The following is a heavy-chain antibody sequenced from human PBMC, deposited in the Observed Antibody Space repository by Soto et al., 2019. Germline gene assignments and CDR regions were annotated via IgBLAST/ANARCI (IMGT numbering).Heavy chain of an antibody. V-gene: IGHV3-23*01. D-gene: IGHD3-10*01. CDR3: AKDPYGSGSYSGVDY. Sequence: GGSLRLSCTASGFTFSRHAMTWVRQAPGKGLEWVSGLSDSGGSIYYADSVKGRFTISRDNSKNTLYLQMNSLRAEDTAVYYCAKDPYGSGSYSGVDYWGQGTLVTVSS. CDR2: LSDSGGSI. J-gene: IGHJ4*02. CDR1: GFTFSRHA.